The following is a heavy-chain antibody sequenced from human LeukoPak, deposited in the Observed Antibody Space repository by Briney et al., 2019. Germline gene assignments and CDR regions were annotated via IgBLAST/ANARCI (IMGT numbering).Heavy chain of an antibody. CDR1: GGSFSGYY. J-gene: IGHJ4*02. CDR2: INHSGST. V-gene: IGHV4-34*01. D-gene: IGHD1-14*01. Sequence: LSETLSLTCAVYGGSFSGYYWSWIRQPPGKGLEWIGEINHSGSTNYNPSLKSRVTISVDTSKNQFSLKLSSVTAADTAVYYCAMMTTTYYFDYWGQGTLVTVSS. CDR3: AMMTTTYYFDY.